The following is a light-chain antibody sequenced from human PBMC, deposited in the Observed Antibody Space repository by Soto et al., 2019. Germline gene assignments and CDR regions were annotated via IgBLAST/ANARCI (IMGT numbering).Light chain of an antibody. J-gene: IGKJ2*01. CDR3: QQYNNWPLYT. Sequence: EIVMTQSPATLSVSPGERATLSCRASQSVSSNLAWYQQKPGQAPRILIYGASTRATGIPARFSGSGSGTEFTLTISSLRSEDFAVYYCQQYNNWPLYTFGQGTKLEIK. V-gene: IGKV3-15*01. CDR1: QSVSSN. CDR2: GAS.